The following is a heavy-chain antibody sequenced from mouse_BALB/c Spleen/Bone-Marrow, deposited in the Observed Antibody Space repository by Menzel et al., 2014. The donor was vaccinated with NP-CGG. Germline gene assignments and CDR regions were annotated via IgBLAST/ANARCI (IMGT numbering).Heavy chain of an antibody. D-gene: IGHD3-2*01. V-gene: IGHV1-9*01. CDR1: GYTFSSYW. J-gene: IGHJ3*01. CDR2: ILPGSDST. Sequence: VKLQESGAELMKPGASVKISCKATGYTFSSYWIEWVKQRPGHGLEWIGEILPGSDSTNYNENFKGKATFTADTSSNTAYMQLNSLTSEDSAVYFCAGDSSDYLAWFAYWGQGTLVTVS. CDR3: AGDSSDYLAWFAY.